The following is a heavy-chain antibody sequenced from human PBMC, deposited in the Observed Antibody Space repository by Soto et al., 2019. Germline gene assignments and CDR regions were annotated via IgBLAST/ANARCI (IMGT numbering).Heavy chain of an antibody. Sequence: GSLRLSCAASGFTFSDYYMSWIRQAPGKGLERVSYIGSSDNIIYYADSVKGRFTISRDNAKNSLYLQMNSLRAEDTAVYYCARDLGYYESSGYFDYWGQGTLVTVSS. V-gene: IGHV3-11*01. CDR2: IGSSDNII. CDR1: GFTFSDYY. CDR3: ARDLGYYESSGYFDY. D-gene: IGHD3-22*01. J-gene: IGHJ4*02.